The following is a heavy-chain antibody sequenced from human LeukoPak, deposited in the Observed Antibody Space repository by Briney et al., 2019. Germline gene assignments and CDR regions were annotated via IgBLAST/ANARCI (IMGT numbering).Heavy chain of an antibody. V-gene: IGHV3-21*04. Sequence: GGSLRLSCAASGFTFSSYSMNWVRQAPGKGLEWVSSISSSSSYIYYADSVKGRSTISRDNAKNSLYLQMNSLRAEDTALYYCARFGYGSGSYHIDYWGQGTLVTVSS. D-gene: IGHD3-10*01. J-gene: IGHJ4*02. CDR2: ISSSSSYI. CDR1: GFTFSSYS. CDR3: ARFGYGSGSYHIDY.